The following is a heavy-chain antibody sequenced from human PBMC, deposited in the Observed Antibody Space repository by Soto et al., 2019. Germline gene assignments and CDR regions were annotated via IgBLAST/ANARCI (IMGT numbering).Heavy chain of an antibody. CDR3: AGGTDYFDY. CDR2: ILYDGSNK. D-gene: IGHD1-26*01. V-gene: IGHV3-33*01. Sequence: QVQLVESGGDVVQPGRSLRLSCAASGFTFSNYGMHWARQAPGKGLEWVAAILYDGSNKYYADSVKGRFTISRDNSKNTLYLQMNSLRAEDTDVYYWAGGTDYFDYCGQGTLVTVSS. CDR1: GFTFSNYG. J-gene: IGHJ4*02.